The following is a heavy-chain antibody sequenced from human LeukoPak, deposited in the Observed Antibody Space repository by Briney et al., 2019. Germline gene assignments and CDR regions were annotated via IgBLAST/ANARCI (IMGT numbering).Heavy chain of an antibody. D-gene: IGHD6-13*01. Sequence: GGSLRLSCAASGFTVSSNHMSWVRQGPGKGLEWVSVIYSGGSTYYADSVKGRFTVSRDNSKNTLYLQMNSLRAEDTAVYYCASHSSSWYGFDYWGQGTLVTVSS. CDR3: ASHSSSWYGFDY. V-gene: IGHV3-53*01. CDR2: IYSGGST. CDR1: GFTVSSNH. J-gene: IGHJ4*02.